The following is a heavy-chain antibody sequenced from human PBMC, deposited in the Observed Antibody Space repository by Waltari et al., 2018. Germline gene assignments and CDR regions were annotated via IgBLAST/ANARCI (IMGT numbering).Heavy chain of an antibody. CDR3: ARGIVGELDY. J-gene: IGHJ4*02. V-gene: IGHV3-48*04. CDR2: INDRSSTI. Sequence: EVQLVESGGGSVQPGGSLRLSCAASGFTFSSYTMNWVRQAPGKGLEWVSHINDRSSTIYYADSVKGRFTISRDNSKNSLYLEMNSLRAEDTAVYFCARGIVGELDYWGQGTLVTVSS. D-gene: IGHD1-7*01. CDR1: GFTFSSYT.